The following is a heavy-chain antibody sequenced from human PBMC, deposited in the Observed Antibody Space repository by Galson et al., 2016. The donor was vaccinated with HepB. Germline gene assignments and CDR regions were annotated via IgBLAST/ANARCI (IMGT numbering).Heavy chain of an antibody. CDR2: IYYSGST. Sequence: SETLSLTCTVSGASIRTYYWSWIRQPPGKGLEWIGYIYYSGSTNYNPSLKSRVSISVDTSQNQFSLNLTSVTAADTAVYYCARRNIRNWFDTWGQGTPVTVSS. D-gene: IGHD3-3*02. CDR1: GASIRTYY. J-gene: IGHJ5*02. CDR3: ARRNIRNWFDT. V-gene: IGHV4-59*01.